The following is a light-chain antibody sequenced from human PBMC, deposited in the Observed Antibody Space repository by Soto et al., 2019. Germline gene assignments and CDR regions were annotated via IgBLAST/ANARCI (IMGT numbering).Light chain of an antibody. Sequence: IQMTQSPSTLSASVGDRVTFTCRASQTISTWLACYQQKPGKAPTLLIDKSSTLDVGVPSRFSGSGAGTDFTLTINTLQPADVATYYCHQYNSYPWTFGKGTKV. V-gene: IGKV1-5*03. J-gene: IGKJ1*01. CDR2: KSS. CDR1: QTISTW. CDR3: HQYNSYPWT.